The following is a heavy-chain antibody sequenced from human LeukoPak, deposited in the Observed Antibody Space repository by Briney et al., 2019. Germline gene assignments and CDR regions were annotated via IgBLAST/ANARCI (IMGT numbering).Heavy chain of an antibody. V-gene: IGHV4-59*01. CDR1: GGSISSYY. CDR3: ARETEGIAAAVTDAFDI. Sequence: SETLSLTCTVSGGSISSYYWSWIRQPPGKGLEWIGYIYYSGSTNYNPSLKSRVTISVDTSKNQFSLKLSSVTAADTAVYYCARETEGIAAAVTDAFDIWGQGTMVTVSS. D-gene: IGHD6-13*01. J-gene: IGHJ3*02. CDR2: IYYSGST.